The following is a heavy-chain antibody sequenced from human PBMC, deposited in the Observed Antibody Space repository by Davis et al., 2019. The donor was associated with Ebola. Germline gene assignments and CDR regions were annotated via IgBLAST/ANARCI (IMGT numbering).Heavy chain of an antibody. J-gene: IGHJ6*02. CDR3: ARDLEATVIYYYGMDV. Sequence: GGSLRLSCAASGFTFSSYGMHWVRQAPGKGLEWVAVISYDGSNKYYADSVKGRFTISRDNSKNSLYLQMNSLRAEDTAVYYCARDLEATVIYYYGMDVWGHGTTVTVSS. CDR2: ISYDGSNK. D-gene: IGHD4-17*01. CDR1: GFTFSSYG. V-gene: IGHV3-30*03.